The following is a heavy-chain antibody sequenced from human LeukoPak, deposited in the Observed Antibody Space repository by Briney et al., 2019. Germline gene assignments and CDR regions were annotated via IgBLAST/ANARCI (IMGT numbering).Heavy chain of an antibody. CDR1: GGSISSYY. D-gene: IGHD6-13*01. Sequence: PSETLSLTCTVSGGSISSYYWSWIRQPPGKGLEWSGYIYYSGSTNYNPSLKSRVTISVDTSKNQFSLKLTSVTAADTAVYYCARVYYSNSYDYWYFDLWGRGNLVTVSS. J-gene: IGHJ2*01. CDR3: ARVYYSNSYDYWYFDL. CDR2: IYYSGST. V-gene: IGHV4-59*01.